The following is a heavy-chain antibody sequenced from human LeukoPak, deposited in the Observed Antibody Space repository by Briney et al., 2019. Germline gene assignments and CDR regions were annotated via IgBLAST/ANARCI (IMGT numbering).Heavy chain of an antibody. D-gene: IGHD2-2*01. CDR2: IYPGDSDT. CDR3: ARHSPSVPAAKGDYYYYYYMDV. Sequence: PGESLKISCKGSGYSFTSYWIGWVRQMPGKGLEWMEIIYPGDSDTRYSPSFQGQVTISADKSISTAYLQWSSLKASDTAMYYCARHSPSVPAAKGDYYYYYYMDVWGKGTTVTVSS. CDR1: GYSFTSYW. J-gene: IGHJ6*03. V-gene: IGHV5-51*01.